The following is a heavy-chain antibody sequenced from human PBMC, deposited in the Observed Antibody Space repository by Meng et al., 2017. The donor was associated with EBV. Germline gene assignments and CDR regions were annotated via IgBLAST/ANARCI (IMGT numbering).Heavy chain of an antibody. CDR2: INAGNGNT. Sequence: QVRLVQSGVEGKEPGASVRVSCKASGYTFTSYAMHWVRQAPGQRLEWMGWINAGNGNTKYSQKFQGRVTITRDTSASTAYMELSSLRSEDTAVYYCARRGGVADWFDPWGQGTLVTVFS. CDR3: ARRGGVADWFDP. J-gene: IGHJ5*02. CDR1: GYTFTSYA. V-gene: IGHV1-3*01. D-gene: IGHD2-15*01.